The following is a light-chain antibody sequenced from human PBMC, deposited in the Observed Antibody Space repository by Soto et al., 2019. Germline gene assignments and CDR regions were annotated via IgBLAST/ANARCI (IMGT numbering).Light chain of an antibody. CDR2: KVI. Sequence: QSVLTQPASVSGSPGQSITISCTGTSRDIGTYNYVSWYQQQPGRAPKLIIYKVINRPSGVSDRFSGSKSGNTASLTISGLQAEDEADYYCCSYAGSSTPYVFGTGTKLTVL. CDR1: SRDIGTYNY. J-gene: IGLJ1*01. CDR3: CSYAGSSTPYV. V-gene: IGLV2-23*02.